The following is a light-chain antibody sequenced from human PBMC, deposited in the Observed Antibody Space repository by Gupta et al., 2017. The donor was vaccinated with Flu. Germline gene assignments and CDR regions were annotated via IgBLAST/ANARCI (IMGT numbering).Light chain of an antibody. CDR2: STS. J-gene: IGKJ4*01. Sequence: VGDRVIITWRASQITSRLAWDQQQTGKAPKLLIYSTSSLESGVPSRFSGSGSGTDFTLTISGLQPEDFATYYCQQANSLPLTFGGGTMVEIK. CDR1: QITSR. V-gene: IGKV1-12*01. CDR3: QQANSLPLT.